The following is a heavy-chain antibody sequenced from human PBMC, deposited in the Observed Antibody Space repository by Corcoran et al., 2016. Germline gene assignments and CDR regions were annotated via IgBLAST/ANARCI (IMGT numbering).Heavy chain of an antibody. Sequence: QVQLVQSGAEVKKPGSSVKVSCKASGGTFSSYAISWVRQAPGQGLEWMGGIIPIFGTANYAQKFQGRVTITADKSTSTAYMELSSLRSEDTAVYDWASRSVVVAARDYYYYYGMDVWGQGTTVTVSS. CDR3: ASRSVVVAARDYYYYYGMDV. V-gene: IGHV1-69*06. D-gene: IGHD2-15*01. J-gene: IGHJ6*02. CDR1: GGTFSSYA. CDR2: IIPIFGTA.